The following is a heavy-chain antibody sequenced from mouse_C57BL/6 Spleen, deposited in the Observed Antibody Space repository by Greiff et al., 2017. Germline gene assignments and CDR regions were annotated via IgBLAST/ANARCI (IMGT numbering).Heavy chain of an antibody. CDR3: ARERVYFDY. J-gene: IGHJ2*01. CDR1: GFTFSSYA. Sequence: EVKVVESGGGLVKPGGSLKLSCAASGFTFSSYAMSWVRQTPEKRLEWVATISDGGSYTYYPDNVKGRFTISRDNAKNNLYLQMGHLKSEDTAMYYCARERVYFDYWGQGTTLTVSS. CDR2: ISDGGSYT. V-gene: IGHV5-4*01.